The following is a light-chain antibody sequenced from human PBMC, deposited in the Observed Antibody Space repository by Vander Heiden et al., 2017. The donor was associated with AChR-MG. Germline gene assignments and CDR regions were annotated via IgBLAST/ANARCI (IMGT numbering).Light chain of an antibody. V-gene: IGKV3-11*01. CDR2: DAS. CDR1: QSVSSY. Sequence: EIVLTQSPATLSLSPGDRATLPCRASQSVSSYLAWYQQKPGQAPRLLIYDASNRATGIPARFSGSGCGTDFTLTISSREPEDFAVYYCQQRSNWPPLTFGGGTKVEIK. J-gene: IGKJ4*01. CDR3: QQRSNWPPLT.